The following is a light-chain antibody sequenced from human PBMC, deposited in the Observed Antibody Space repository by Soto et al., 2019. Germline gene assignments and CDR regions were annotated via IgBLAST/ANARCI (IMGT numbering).Light chain of an antibody. J-gene: IGKJ5*01. CDR1: QSVANSH. Sequence: TVWPQSPCTLYFSAGERATVACSSIQSVANSHVAWYQQRRGLPPRLLIYGASNRATGIPDRFSGSGSGADFTLTISRLEPEDFAVYFCQQYGNSPPGTFGQGTRLEIK. CDR2: GAS. V-gene: IGKV3-20*01. CDR3: QQYGNSPPGT.